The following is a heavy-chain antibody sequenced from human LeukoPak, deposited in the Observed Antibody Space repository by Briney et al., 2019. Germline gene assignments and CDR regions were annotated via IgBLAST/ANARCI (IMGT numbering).Heavy chain of an antibody. D-gene: IGHD6-19*01. CDR1: GGSISSYY. Sequence: PSETLSLTCTVSGGSISSYYWSWIRQPPGKGLEWIGYIYNSGSTNYNPSLKSRVTMSVDTSKNQFSLKLSSVTAADTAVYYCARVGEQWLVFFDYWGQGTLVTVSS. CDR2: IYNSGST. J-gene: IGHJ4*02. V-gene: IGHV4-59*01. CDR3: ARVGEQWLVFFDY.